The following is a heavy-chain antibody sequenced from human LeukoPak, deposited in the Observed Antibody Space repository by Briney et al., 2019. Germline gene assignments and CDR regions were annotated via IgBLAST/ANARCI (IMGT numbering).Heavy chain of an antibody. V-gene: IGHV1-8*03. CDR3: ARESEGYDSSGYYVYYFDY. CDR2: MNPNSGNT. Sequence: ASVKVSCKASGYTFTSYDINWVRQATGQGLEWMGWMNPNSGNTGYAQKFQGRVTITADKSTSTAYMELSSLRSEDTAVYYCARESEGYDSSGYYVYYFDYWGQGTLVTVSS. CDR1: GYTFTSYD. J-gene: IGHJ4*02. D-gene: IGHD3-22*01.